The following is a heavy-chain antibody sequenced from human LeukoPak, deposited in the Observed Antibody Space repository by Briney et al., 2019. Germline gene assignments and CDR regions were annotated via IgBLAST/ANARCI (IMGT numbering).Heavy chain of an antibody. CDR1: GFTFSNYW. CDR3: ARGVGNWFDP. V-gene: IGHV3-74*01. J-gene: IGHJ5*02. Sequence: GGSPRLSCAASGFTFSNYWMHWVRQAPGKGLVWVSRINSDGSGTTDSVKGRFTISRDNAKNMLYLQMNSLRAEDTAVYYCARGVGNWFDPWGQGTLVTVSS. CDR2: INSDGSGT.